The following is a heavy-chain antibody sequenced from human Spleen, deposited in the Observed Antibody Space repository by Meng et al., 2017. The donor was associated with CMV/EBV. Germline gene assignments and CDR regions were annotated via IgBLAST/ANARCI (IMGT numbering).Heavy chain of an antibody. Sequence: SETLSLTCAVYGGSFSGYYWSWIRQPPGKGLEWIGEINHSGSTNYNPSLKSRVTISVDTSKNQFSLKLSSVTAADTAVYYCARQGESDYGDLFDYWGQGTLVTVSS. V-gene: IGHV4-34*01. CDR3: ARQGESDYGDLFDY. CDR1: GGSFSGYY. J-gene: IGHJ4*02. CDR2: INHSGST. D-gene: IGHD4-17*01.